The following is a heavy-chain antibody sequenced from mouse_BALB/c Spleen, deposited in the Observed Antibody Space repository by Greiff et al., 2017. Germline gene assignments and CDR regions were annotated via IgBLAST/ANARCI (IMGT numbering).Heavy chain of an antibody. CDR3: AREGLRRRGFDY. Sequence: QVQLQQSGAELARPGASVKLSCKASGYTFTSYWMQWVKQRPGQGLEWIGAIYPGDGDTRYTQKFKGKATLTADKSSSTAYMQLSSLASEDSAVYYCAREGLRRRGFDYWGQGTTLTVSS. D-gene: IGHD2-4*01. J-gene: IGHJ2*01. V-gene: IGHV1-87*01. CDR1: GYTFTSYW. CDR2: IYPGDGDT.